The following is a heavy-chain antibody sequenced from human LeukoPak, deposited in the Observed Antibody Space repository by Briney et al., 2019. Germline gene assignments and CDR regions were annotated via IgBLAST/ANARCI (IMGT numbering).Heavy chain of an antibody. CDR2: IYTSGST. Sequence: SETLSLTCTVSGGSISSGSYYWSWIRQPAGKGLGWIGRIYTSGSTNYNPSLKSRVTISVDTSKNQFSLKLSSVTAADTAVYYCARVSVASSYYHYYMDVWGKGTTVTVSS. CDR3: ARVSVASSYYHYYMDV. CDR1: GGSISSGSYY. V-gene: IGHV4-61*02. D-gene: IGHD5-12*01. J-gene: IGHJ6*03.